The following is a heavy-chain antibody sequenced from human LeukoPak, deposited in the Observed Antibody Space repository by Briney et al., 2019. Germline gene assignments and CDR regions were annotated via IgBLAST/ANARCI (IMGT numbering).Heavy chain of an antibody. CDR2: TNPSRGST. J-gene: IGHJ4*02. CDR3: ARFLVGANVGYFDY. Sequence: ASVKVSCKASGYTFTSYYMHWVRQPPGPGLEWMGITNPSRGSTSYAQKSQGRVTMTRDTSTSTVYMELSSLRSEDTAAYYCARFLVGANVGYFDYWGQGTLVTVSS. V-gene: IGHV1-46*01. D-gene: IGHD1-26*01. CDR1: GYTFTSYY.